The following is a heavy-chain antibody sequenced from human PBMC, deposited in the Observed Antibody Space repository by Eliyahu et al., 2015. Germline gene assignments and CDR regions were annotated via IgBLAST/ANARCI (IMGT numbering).Heavy chain of an antibody. J-gene: IGHJ6*03. CDR1: GYTLTXXX. Sequence: QVQLVQSGAEVKKPGASXKVSCXASGYTLTXXXMHWVRQAPGQGLEWMGIINPSGGGTRYAQKFQGRVTVTRDTSTSTVYMELSSLRSEDTAVYYCTRMYSSGWYPSVLYHMDVWGKGTTVTVSS. V-gene: IGHV1-46*03. D-gene: IGHD6-19*01. CDR2: INPSGGGT. CDR3: TRMYSSGWYPSVLYHMDV.